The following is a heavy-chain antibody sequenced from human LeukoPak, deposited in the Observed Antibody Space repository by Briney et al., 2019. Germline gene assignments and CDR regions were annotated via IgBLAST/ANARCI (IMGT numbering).Heavy chain of an antibody. J-gene: IGHJ4*02. D-gene: IGHD6-19*01. CDR3: ARDPSGQWLAS. Sequence: PGGSLRLSCAASGFTFSSYWMHWVRQAPGKRLVWVSRINSDGSSTSYADSVKGRFTISRDNAKNTLYLQMNSLRAEDTAVYYCARDPSGQWLASWGQGTLVTVSS. V-gene: IGHV3-74*01. CDR2: INSDGSST. CDR1: GFTFSSYW.